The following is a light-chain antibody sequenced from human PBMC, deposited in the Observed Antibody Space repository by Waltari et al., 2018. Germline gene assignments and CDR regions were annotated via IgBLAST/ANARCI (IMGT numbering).Light chain of an antibody. J-gene: IGLJ2*01. CDR1: GSNIGAGYD. V-gene: IGLV1-40*01. Sequence: QSVLTQPPSVSGAPGPRVTISCTGSGSNIGAGYDVPWYQQLPGKAPKPLIYGTSTRPLGVPDRYFGSQSGTSASLAITRLQAEDEADYYCQSYDTSLSVVFGGGTKLTVL. CDR2: GTS. CDR3: QSYDTSLSVV.